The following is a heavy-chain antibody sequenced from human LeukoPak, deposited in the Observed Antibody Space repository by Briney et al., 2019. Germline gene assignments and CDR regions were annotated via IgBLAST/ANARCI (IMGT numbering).Heavy chain of an antibody. V-gene: IGHV6-1*01. Sequence: SQTLSLTCAISGASVSSNTAAWNWFRQSPSRGLEWMGRTYYRSKWYDDYELSLKSRISINADTSKNQFSLQLSSVSPEDTAVYFCAREGGYGIIDFWGQGTLVTVSS. D-gene: IGHD5-12*01. CDR2: TYYRSKWYD. CDR1: GASVSSNTAA. CDR3: AREGGYGIIDF. J-gene: IGHJ4*02.